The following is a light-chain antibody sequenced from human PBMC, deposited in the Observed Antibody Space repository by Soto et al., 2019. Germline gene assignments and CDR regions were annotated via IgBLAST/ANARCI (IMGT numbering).Light chain of an antibody. V-gene: IGLV2-23*02. CDR1: SSDVGNYNL. CDR2: GVS. Sequence: QSALTQPASVSGSPGQSITIFCTGTSSDVGNYNLVSWYQQHPGKAPKLMIYGVSKRPSGVSNRFSGPKSGNTASLTISGLQAEDEADYYCCSYAGSSTFPYVFGTGTKVTVL. J-gene: IGLJ1*01. CDR3: CSYAGSSTFPYV.